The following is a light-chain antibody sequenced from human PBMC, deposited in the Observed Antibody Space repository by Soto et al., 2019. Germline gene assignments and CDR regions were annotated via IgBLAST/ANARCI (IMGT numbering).Light chain of an antibody. J-gene: IGKJ4*01. CDR2: GAS. V-gene: IGKV3-20*01. CDR3: QQYGSSQT. CDR1: QRVSSSY. Sequence: EIVLTQSPGTLSLSPGERGTLSCRARQRVSSSYLAWYQQKPGQAPRLLIYGASSMATGIPDRFSGSGSGTDFTLTISRLEPEDFAVYYCQQYGSSQTFGGGTKVEIK.